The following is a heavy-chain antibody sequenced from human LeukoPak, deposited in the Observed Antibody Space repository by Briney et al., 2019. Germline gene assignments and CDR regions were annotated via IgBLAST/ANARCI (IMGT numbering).Heavy chain of an antibody. CDR1: GFTFSSYA. Sequence: AGRSLRLSCAASGFTFSSYAMSWVFQGPGKGLKWVSPISGSGGSTYYADTVKGRFTISRDNSKNTLYLQMNSLRAEDTAVYYCAKATDYGGLFDYWGQGTLVTVSS. CDR2: ISGSGGST. CDR3: AKATDYGGLFDY. J-gene: IGHJ4*02. D-gene: IGHD4-23*01. V-gene: IGHV3-23*01.